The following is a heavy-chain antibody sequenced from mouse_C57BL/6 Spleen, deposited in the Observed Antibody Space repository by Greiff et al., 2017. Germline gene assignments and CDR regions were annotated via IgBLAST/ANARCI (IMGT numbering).Heavy chain of an antibody. CDR1: GYTFTDYN. V-gene: IGHV1-22*01. CDR2: INPNNGGT. D-gene: IGHD2-5*01. CDR3: ARRWDYSNYAIAD. J-gene: IGHJ3*01. Sequence: VQLKQSGPELVKPGASVKMSCKASGYTFTDYNMHWVKQSHGKSLEWIGYINPNNGGTSYNQKFKGQATLTVNKSSSTAYMELRSLTSEDSAVDYCARRWDYSNYAIADWGKGTLVTVSA.